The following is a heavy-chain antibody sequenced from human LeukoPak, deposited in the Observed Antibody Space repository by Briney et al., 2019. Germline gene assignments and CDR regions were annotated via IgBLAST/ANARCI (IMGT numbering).Heavy chain of an antibody. CDR3: ANGDPGPADHPMNDYYYSLDV. J-gene: IGHJ6*02. CDR2: ISYDGNTK. CDR1: GFTFGSYG. V-gene: IGHV3-30*18. Sequence: GGSLRLSCAASGFTFGSYGMHWVRQAPGKGLEWVAFISYDGNTKYYSGSAKGRFTISRDNSKNTLYLKMNSLRPEDTAVYYCANGDPGPADHPMNDYYYSLDVWGQGTTVIVSS. D-gene: IGHD2-2*01.